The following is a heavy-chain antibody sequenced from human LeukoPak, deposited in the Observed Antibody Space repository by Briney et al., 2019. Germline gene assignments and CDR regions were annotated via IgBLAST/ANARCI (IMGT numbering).Heavy chain of an antibody. V-gene: IGHV4-4*02. D-gene: IGHD6-13*01. CDR3: ARFRVYSSSWYEGGAFDI. Sequence: PSGTLSLTCAVSGGSISSSNWWSWVRQPPGKGLEWIGEIYHSGSTNYNPSLKSRVTISVDKSKNQFSLKLSSVTAADTAVYYCARFRVYSSSWYEGGAFDIWGQGTMVTVSS. CDR2: IYHSGST. CDR1: GGSISSSNW. J-gene: IGHJ3*02.